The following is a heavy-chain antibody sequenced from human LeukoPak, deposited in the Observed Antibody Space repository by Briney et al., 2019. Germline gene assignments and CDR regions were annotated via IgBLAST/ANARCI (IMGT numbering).Heavy chain of an antibody. CDR3: VRRRVGVAPASDM. V-gene: IGHV3-72*01. Sequence: GGSLRLSCAAFGFTFSDHAMDWVRQAPGEGLEWVARCRGKTNSYSTEYAASVNGRFTISRDDSKNSLYLQMNSPKTEDTAVYYCVRRRVGVAPASDMWGQGTTVTVSS. D-gene: IGHD1-26*01. CDR1: GFTFSDHA. J-gene: IGHJ3*02. CDR2: CRGKTNSYST.